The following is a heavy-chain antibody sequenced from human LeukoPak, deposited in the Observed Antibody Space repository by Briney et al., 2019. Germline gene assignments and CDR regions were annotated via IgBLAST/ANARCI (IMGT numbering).Heavy chain of an antibody. CDR3: ARLPGSKTFFDY. D-gene: IGHD1-26*01. V-gene: IGHV3-7*01. J-gene: IGHJ4*02. Sequence: GGSLRLSCAASGFTFSIHWMSWVRQAPGKGLEWVANIKQDGSDKYYVDSVKGRSTISRDNAKNSLYLQMTSLRAEDTAVYYCARLPGSKTFFDYWGQGTLVTVSS. CDR2: IKQDGSDK. CDR1: GFTFSIHW.